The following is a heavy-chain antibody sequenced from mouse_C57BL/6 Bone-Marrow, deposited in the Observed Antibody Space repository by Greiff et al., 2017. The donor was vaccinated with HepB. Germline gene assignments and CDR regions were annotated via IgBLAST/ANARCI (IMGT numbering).Heavy chain of an antibody. CDR3: ARDGVTTAMDY. J-gene: IGHJ4*01. Sequence: QVQLKQPGAELVKPGASVKLSCKASGYTFTSYWMQWVKQRPGQGLEWIGEIDPSDSYTNYNQKFKGKATLTVDTSSSTAYMQLSSLTSEDSAVYYCARDGVTTAMDYWGQGTSVTVSS. CDR1: GYTFTSYW. CDR2: IDPSDSYT. D-gene: IGHD2-2*01. V-gene: IGHV1-50*01.